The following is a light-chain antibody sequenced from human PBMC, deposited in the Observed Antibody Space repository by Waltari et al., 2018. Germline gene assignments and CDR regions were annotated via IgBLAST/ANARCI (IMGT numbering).Light chain of an antibody. CDR3: SSYAGNNVV. V-gene: IGLV2-8*01. CDR1: SSYGGGYKY. J-gene: IGLJ2*01. CDR2: EVS. Sequence: QYALNQPPSASGAPGQAVSISCTGTSSYGGGYKYVSWYQQHPGQAPKLLIYEVSKRPSGVPDRFSGSKSGNTASLTVSGLQVEDEAGYYCSSYAGNNVVFGGGTKLTVL.